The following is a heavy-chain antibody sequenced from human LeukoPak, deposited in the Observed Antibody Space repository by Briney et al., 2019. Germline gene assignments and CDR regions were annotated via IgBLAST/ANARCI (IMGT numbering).Heavy chain of an antibody. CDR2: INHSGST. J-gene: IGHJ4*02. Sequence: PSETLSLTCAVYGGSFSSYYWSWIRQPPGKGLEWIGEINHSGSTNYNPSLKSRVTMSIDTSKNQFSLKLSSLTAADTAVYYCARAGYSGGYYLDYWGQGTLVTVSS. D-gene: IGHD5-12*01. CDR1: GGSFSSYY. CDR3: ARAGYSGGYYLDY. V-gene: IGHV4-34*01.